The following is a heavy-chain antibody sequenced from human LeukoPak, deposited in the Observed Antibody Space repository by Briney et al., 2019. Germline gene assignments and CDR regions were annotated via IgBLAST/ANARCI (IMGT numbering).Heavy chain of an antibody. CDR1: GFTFSDYA. Sequence: GGSLRLSCAASGFTFSDYAMTWVRQAPGKGLDSFSSISGSGDDTYYADSVKGRFTISRDNSKNMLFLQMNSLRAEDTAVYYCAKVLSVTRYYWYGMDVWGQGTTVTVSS. J-gene: IGHJ6*02. CDR3: AKVLSVTRYYWYGMDV. CDR2: ISGSGDDT. V-gene: IGHV3-23*01. D-gene: IGHD4-17*01.